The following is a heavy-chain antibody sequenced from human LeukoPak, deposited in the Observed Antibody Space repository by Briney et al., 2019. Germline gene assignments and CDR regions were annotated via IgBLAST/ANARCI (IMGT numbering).Heavy chain of an antibody. CDR1: GLTFSDYL. CDR3: AATNWFDP. Sequence: PGGSLTLSCAASGLTFSDYLMSWVRPAPGKGLEWVANINQGGSEQFYVDSLKGRFTISRDNAKNSLFLQMNGLAVDDTAVYYCAATNWFDPWGQGTLVTVSS. V-gene: IGHV3-7*01. J-gene: IGHJ5*02. D-gene: IGHD1-26*01. CDR2: INQGGSEQ.